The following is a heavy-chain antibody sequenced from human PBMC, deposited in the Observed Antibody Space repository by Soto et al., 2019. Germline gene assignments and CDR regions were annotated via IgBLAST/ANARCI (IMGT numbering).Heavy chain of an antibody. CDR2: INDGNGNT. D-gene: IGHD2-15*01. Sequence: QVQLVQSGAEVKKPGASVKVSCKASGYTFTSYAMHWVRHAPGQRLEWMGWINDGNGNTTYSQKFQGRVTITRDTPARTAYMELGSLRSEATAVYYCARADSCYCFDYWGRGTLVPVSS. CDR1: GYTFTSYA. J-gene: IGHJ4*01. V-gene: IGHV1-3*01. CDR3: ARADSCYCFDY.